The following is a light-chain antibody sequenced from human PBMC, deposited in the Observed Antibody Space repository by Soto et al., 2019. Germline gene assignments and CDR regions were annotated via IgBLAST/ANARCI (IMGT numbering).Light chain of an antibody. CDR3: VSYTDTDTLV. CDR2: EVT. CDR1: NTDVGQGKS. Sequence: ALTQPASVSGSRGQSITISCFGRNTDVGQGKSVSWYQQGPGKAPKLLIFEVTNRPSGVSSRFSGSRSGNTASLTISGLQPDDEGDYYCVSYTDTDTLVFGTGTKVTVL. J-gene: IGLJ1*01. V-gene: IGLV2-14*01.